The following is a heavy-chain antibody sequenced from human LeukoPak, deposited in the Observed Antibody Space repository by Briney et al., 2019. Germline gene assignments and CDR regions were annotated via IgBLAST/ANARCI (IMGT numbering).Heavy chain of an antibody. CDR3: ARGKGFVGHFDS. CDR2: IIPILGTA. D-gene: IGHD2-15*01. J-gene: IGHJ4*02. Sequence: SVKVSCKASGGTFRSNAISWVRQAPGQGPEWMGRIIPILGTAEYAEKFQGRVTISADKSTSTAYMELSSLKSEDTALYYCARGKGFVGHFDSWGQGTRVTVSS. CDR1: GGTFRSNA. V-gene: IGHV1-69*04.